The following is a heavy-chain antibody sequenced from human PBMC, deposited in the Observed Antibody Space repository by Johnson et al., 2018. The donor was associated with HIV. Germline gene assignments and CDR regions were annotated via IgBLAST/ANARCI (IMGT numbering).Heavy chain of an antibody. CDR2: IKQDGSVK. CDR1: RFIFSSYW. V-gene: IGHV3-7*01. J-gene: IGHJ3*02. CDR3: ARGGIDAGEGIAFDI. Sequence: EKLVESGGGVVQPGGSLRLSCAASRFIFSSYWMGWVRQAPGRGLEWVANIKQDGSVKYYVDSVKGRFTISRDNAKNSLYMHMNSLRAEDTAVYYCARGGIDAGEGIAFDIWGQGTLVTVSS. D-gene: IGHD6-13*01.